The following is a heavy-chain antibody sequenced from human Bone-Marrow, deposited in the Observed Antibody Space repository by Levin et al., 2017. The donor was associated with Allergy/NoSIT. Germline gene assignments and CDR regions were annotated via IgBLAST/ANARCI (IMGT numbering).Heavy chain of an antibody. J-gene: IGHJ4*02. CDR2: ISDVGRT. CDR1: GFTFSSYA. V-gene: IGHV3-23*01. D-gene: IGHD6-13*01. CDR3: AKEEDSSFTQ. Sequence: GESLRLSCAASGFTFSSYAMRWVRQAPGMGLEWVSGISDVGRTYYADSVKGRFTISRANSKNTLYLQMNSLRAEDTAVYYCAKEEDSSFTQWGQGSLVTVSS.